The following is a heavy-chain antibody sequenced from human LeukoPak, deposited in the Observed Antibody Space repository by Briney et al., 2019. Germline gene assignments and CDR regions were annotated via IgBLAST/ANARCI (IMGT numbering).Heavy chain of an antibody. CDR1: GFTFSSYW. V-gene: IGHV3-74*01. D-gene: IGHD6-6*01. Sequence: GGSLRLSCAASGFTFSSYWMHWVRQAPGKGLVWVSRINSDGSSTSYADSVKGRFTISRDNAKNTLYLQMNSLRAEDTAVYYCVRRRYSSSHYDAFDIWGQGTMVTVSS. CDR2: INSDGSST. J-gene: IGHJ3*02. CDR3: VRRRYSSSHYDAFDI.